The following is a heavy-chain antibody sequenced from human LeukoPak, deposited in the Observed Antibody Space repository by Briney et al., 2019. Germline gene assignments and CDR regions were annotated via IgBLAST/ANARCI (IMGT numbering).Heavy chain of an antibody. Sequence: ASVKVSCKASGYTFTSYYMHWVRQAPGQGLEWMGIINPSGGSTSYAQKFQGRVTMTRDTSTSTVYMELSSLGSEDTAVYYCARLGKVVPAAMLRYYYYGMDVWGQGTTVTVSS. D-gene: IGHD2-2*01. CDR2: INPSGGST. CDR1: GYTFTSYY. CDR3: ARLGKVVPAAMLRYYYYGMDV. J-gene: IGHJ6*02. V-gene: IGHV1-46*01.